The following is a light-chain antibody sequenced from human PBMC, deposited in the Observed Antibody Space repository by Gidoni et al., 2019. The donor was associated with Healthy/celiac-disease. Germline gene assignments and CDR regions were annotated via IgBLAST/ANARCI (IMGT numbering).Light chain of an antibody. CDR2: AAS. J-gene: IGKJ1*01. Sequence: IQLTQSPSSLSASVGDRVTITCRASQSISSYLNWYQQKPGKAPKLLIYAASSLQSGVPSSFSGSGSGTDFTLTISRLQPEDFATYYCQQSYSNPQTFGEGTKVEIK. CDR3: QQSYSNPQT. CDR1: QSISSY. V-gene: IGKV1-39*01.